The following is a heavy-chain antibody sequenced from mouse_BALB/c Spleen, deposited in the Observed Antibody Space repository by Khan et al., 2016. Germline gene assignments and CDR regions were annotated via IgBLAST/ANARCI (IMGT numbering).Heavy chain of an antibody. CDR2: INPDSRTI. D-gene: IGHD1-1*01. J-gene: IGHJ2*01. Sequence: EVQLVETGGGLVQPGGSLKLSCAASGFDFSRYWMSWVRQAPGKGIEWIGEINPDSRTINYKPSLKDKFIISRDNAKKTLYLQMSKVRSEDTALYYCGRRYYYCFVDYWGQGTTLTVSS. CDR3: GRRYYYCFVDY. V-gene: IGHV4-1*02. CDR1: GFDFSRYW.